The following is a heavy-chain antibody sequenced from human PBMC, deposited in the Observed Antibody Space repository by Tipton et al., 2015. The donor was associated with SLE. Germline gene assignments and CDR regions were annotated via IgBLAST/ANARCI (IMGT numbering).Heavy chain of an antibody. D-gene: IGHD1-26*01. Sequence: WIRQPPGKGLEWIAYIYYSGSTNYNPSLKSRVTISVDTSKNQFFLRLSSVTAADTAIYYCARPTSRSGWGQGILVTVSS. CDR3: ARPTSRSG. V-gene: IGHV4-59*12. J-gene: IGHJ4*02. CDR2: IYYSGST.